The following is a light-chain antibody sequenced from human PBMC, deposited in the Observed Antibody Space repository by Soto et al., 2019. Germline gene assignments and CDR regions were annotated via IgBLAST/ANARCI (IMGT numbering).Light chain of an antibody. CDR3: QQSHRTPQYT. Sequence: STSVGARVPIACRASQTIYTWLAWSQQKPGKAPNLLVYGASSLQSGVPSRFSGSGSGTDFTLTISSLQPDDFASSFFQQSHRTPQYTVGGGTKVDIK. CDR1: QTIYTW. V-gene: IGKV1-39*01. CDR2: GAS. J-gene: IGKJ4*01.